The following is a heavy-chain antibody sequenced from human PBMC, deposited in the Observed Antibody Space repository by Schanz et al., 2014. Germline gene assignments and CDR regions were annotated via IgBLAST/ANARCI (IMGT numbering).Heavy chain of an antibody. CDR3: AKHVRSLTGNDY. CDR2: ISSSGSSI. D-gene: IGHD3-9*01. J-gene: IGHJ4*02. Sequence: EVQLVESGGGLVKPGGSLRLSCAASGFTFNNFNMNWVRQAPGKGLEWVSSISSSGSSIYYADSVKGRFTISRDNANNSLFLRMNSLRAEDTAVYFCAKHVRSLTGNDYWGQGTLVTVSS. CDR1: GFTFNNFN. V-gene: IGHV3-21*06.